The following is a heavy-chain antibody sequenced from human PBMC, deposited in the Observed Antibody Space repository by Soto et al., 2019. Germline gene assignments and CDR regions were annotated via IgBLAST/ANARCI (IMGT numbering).Heavy chain of an antibody. J-gene: IGHJ6*03. CDR2: INHSGST. CDR3: ARLGYCSGGSCYSLLYYYYYMDV. Sequence: SETLSLTCAVYGGSFSGYYWSRIRQPPGKGLEWIGEINHSGSTNYNPSLKSRVTISVDTSKNQFSLKLSPVTAADTAVYYCARLGYCSGGSCYSLLYYYYYMDVWGKGTTVTVSS. D-gene: IGHD2-15*01. CDR1: GGSFSGYY. V-gene: IGHV4-34*01.